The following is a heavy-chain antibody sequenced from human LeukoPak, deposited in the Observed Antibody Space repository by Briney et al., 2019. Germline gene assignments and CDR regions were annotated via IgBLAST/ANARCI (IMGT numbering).Heavy chain of an antibody. CDR3: ARVSSGVEAIYYFDY. D-gene: IGHD2-21*01. CDR2: ITSSSNYI. CDR1: GFTFSSYS. J-gene: IGHJ4*02. V-gene: IGHV3-21*04. Sequence: GGSLRLSCAASGFTFSSYSMNWVRQAPGKGLEWVSSITSSSNYIYYADSVKGRFAISRDNAKNSLYLQMNSLRADDTALYYCARVSSGVEAIYYFDYWGQGTMVTVSS.